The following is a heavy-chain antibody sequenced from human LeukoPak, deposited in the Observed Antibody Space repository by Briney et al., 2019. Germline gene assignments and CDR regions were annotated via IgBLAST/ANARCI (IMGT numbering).Heavy chain of an antibody. J-gene: IGHJ4*02. Sequence: GCRRFSCAGLGFNFRWLCIKWVRPASGEGVGWGSSLSSSSSYIYYADSVKGRFTISRDNAKNSLYLQMNSLRAEDTAVYYCARFGSDPNTAMVTWDYWGQGTLVTVSS. V-gene: IGHV3-21*01. CDR1: GFNFRWLC. CDR3: ARFGSDPNTAMVTWDY. D-gene: IGHD5-18*01. CDR2: LSSSSSYI.